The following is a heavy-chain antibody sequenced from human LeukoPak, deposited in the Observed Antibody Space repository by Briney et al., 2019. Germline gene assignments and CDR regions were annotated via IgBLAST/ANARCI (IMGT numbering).Heavy chain of an antibody. Sequence: GASVKVSCKASGYTFTAYYLHWVRQAPGQGLEWMGRFNPNSGGTNYAQRFQGRVTMTRDTSITTAYMELSRLTSDDTAVYYCERDRNSGSYSDAFNIWGQGTMVTVSS. CDR1: GYTFTAYY. D-gene: IGHD1-26*01. V-gene: IGHV1-2*06. CDR2: FNPNSGGT. J-gene: IGHJ3*02. CDR3: ERDRNSGSYSDAFNI.